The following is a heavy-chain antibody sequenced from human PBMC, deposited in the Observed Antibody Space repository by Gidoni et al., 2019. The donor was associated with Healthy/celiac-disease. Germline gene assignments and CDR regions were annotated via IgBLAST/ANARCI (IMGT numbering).Heavy chain of an antibody. Sequence: QVQLVESGGGVVQPGRSLRLSCPDSGFIFSSYGMHWVRQAPGKGLEWVAVISYDGSNEYYADSVKGRFTISRDNSKNTLYLQMNSLRPEDTAMYYCAKDPGYGDYDTWHFDLWGRGTLVTVSS. CDR2: ISYDGSNE. D-gene: IGHD4-17*01. CDR3: AKDPGYGDYDTWHFDL. V-gene: IGHV3-30*18. J-gene: IGHJ2*01. CDR1: GFIFSSYG.